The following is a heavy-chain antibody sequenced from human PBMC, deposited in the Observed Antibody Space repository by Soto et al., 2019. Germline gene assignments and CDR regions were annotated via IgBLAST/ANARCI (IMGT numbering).Heavy chain of an antibody. V-gene: IGHV4-31*03. CDR2: IYHTGST. D-gene: IGHD6-19*01. J-gene: IGHJ6*02. CDR3: ARDKYDSSGWYVVVHYYYYGMDV. CDR1: GDSISRGFYY. Sequence: PSETLSLTCTVSGDSISRGFYYWSWIRQHPGKGLEWIGNIYHTGSTDFNPSLESRLTMSVDTSKNQFSLRLTSVTAADTAVYYCARDKYDSSGWYVVVHYYYYGMDVWGQGTTVTVSS.